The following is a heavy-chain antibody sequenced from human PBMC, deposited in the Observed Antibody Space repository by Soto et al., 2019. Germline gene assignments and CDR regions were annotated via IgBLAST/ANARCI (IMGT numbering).Heavy chain of an antibody. Sequence: QVQLVESGGGVVQPGRSLRLSCAASGFTFCRYAVHWVRQAPGKGLEWVAVISYDGSNRYYADSVKGRFTISRDNSKNTLYLQMNSLRAEDTAVYYCARVLGTYSRVGTFDYWGQGTLVTVSS. CDR3: ARVLGTYSRVGTFDY. CDR1: GFTFCRYA. CDR2: ISYDGSNR. D-gene: IGHD1-26*01. J-gene: IGHJ4*02. V-gene: IGHV3-30-3*01.